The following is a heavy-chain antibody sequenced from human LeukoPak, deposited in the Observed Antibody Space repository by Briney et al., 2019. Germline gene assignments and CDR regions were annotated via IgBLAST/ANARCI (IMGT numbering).Heavy chain of an antibody. Sequence: ASVKVSCKASGYTFNGYYMHWVRQAPGQGLEWMGWINPNSGGTNYAQKFQGRVTMTRDTSINTAYMELNRLRSDDTAVYYCARDFFGDYNLGDFDYWGQGTLVTVSS. J-gene: IGHJ4*02. V-gene: IGHV1-2*02. CDR1: GYTFNGYY. CDR3: ARDFFGDYNLGDFDY. D-gene: IGHD4-17*01. CDR2: INPNSGGT.